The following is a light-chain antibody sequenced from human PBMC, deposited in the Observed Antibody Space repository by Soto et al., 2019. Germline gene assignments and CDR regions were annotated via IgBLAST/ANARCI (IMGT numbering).Light chain of an antibody. CDR2: RND. Sequence: QSVLTQPASASGTPGQSVTISCSGGSSNIGSNYVFWYQHLQGTAPKLLIHRNDQRPSGVPDRFSGSVSSTSAYLATSGLRSEDEATYYCAAWDDSLKGWVFGGGTQLTVL. CDR3: AAWDDSLKGWV. J-gene: IGLJ3*02. CDR1: SSNIGSNY. V-gene: IGLV1-47*01.